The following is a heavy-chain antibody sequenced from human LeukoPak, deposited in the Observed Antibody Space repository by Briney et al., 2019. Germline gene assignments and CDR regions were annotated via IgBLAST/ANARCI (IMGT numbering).Heavy chain of an antibody. CDR2: KYYSGST. V-gene: IGHV4-59*01. CDR1: GAPISSYY. D-gene: IGHD2-21*02. CDR3: ARFAYCGGHCWYYFDY. Sequence: SETLSLTCTVSGAPISSYYWTWIRQPPGRGLEWIGSKYYSGSTNYSPSLKSRITISVDTSKNQFSLKLSSVTAADTAVYYCARFAYCGGHCWYYFDYWGQGSLVTVSS. J-gene: IGHJ4*02.